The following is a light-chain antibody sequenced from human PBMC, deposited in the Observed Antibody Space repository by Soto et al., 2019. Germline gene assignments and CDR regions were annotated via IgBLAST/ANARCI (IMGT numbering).Light chain of an antibody. V-gene: IGKV1-27*01. CDR3: QKYNSALIT. Sequence: DIQMTQSPSSLSASVGDRVTITCRASQGISNYLAWYQQKPGKVPKLLIYAASTWQSGAPSRFSGSGSGTDFTLTISSLQPEDVATYYCQKYNSALITFGQGTRLEIK. CDR1: QGISNY. J-gene: IGKJ5*01. CDR2: AAS.